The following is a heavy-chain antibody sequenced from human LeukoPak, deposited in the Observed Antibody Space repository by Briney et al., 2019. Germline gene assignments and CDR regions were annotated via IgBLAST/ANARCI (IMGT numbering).Heavy chain of an antibody. CDR3: ARDLGYYDSSGYYLRDRPDAFDI. D-gene: IGHD3-22*01. Sequence: SETLSLTCTVSGGSISSYYWSWIRQPPGKGLEWIGYIYYSGSTNYNPSLKSRVTISVDTSKNQFSLKLSSVTAADTAVYYCARDLGYYDSSGYYLRDRPDAFDIWGQGTMVTVSS. CDR1: GGSISSYY. CDR2: IYYSGST. V-gene: IGHV4-59*01. J-gene: IGHJ3*02.